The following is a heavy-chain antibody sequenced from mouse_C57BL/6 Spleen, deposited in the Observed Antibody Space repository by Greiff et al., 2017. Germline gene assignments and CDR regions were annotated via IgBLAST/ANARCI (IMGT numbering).Heavy chain of an antibody. CDR2: INPNNGGT. CDR3: ARGAVVAPYAMDY. Sequence: EVKLVESGPELVKPGASVKMSCKASGYTFTDYNMHWVKQSHGKSLEWIGYINPNNGGTSYNQKFKGKATLTVNKSSSTAYMELRSLTSEDSAVYYCARGAVVAPYAMDYWGQGTSVTVSS. CDR1: GYTFTDYN. J-gene: IGHJ4*01. V-gene: IGHV1-22*01. D-gene: IGHD1-1*01.